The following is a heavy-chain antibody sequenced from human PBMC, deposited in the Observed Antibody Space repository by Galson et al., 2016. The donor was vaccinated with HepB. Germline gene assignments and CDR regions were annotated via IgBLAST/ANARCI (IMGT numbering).Heavy chain of an antibody. D-gene: IGHD5-24*01. Sequence: SLRLSCAASGFTFSGYWMHWVRQAPGKGLVWVSRIKSDESWKNYADSVKGRFTISRDNAKNTLYLQMNSLRAEDTAVYYCARDGDAYNFDYWGQGTLVTVSS. J-gene: IGHJ4*02. CDR1: GFTFSGYW. V-gene: IGHV3-74*01. CDR2: IKSDESWK. CDR3: ARDGDAYNFDY.